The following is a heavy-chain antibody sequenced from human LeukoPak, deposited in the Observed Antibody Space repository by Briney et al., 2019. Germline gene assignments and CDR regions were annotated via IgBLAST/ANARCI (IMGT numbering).Heavy chain of an antibody. CDR2: IRYDGSNK. Sequence: GGSLRLSCAASGFTFSSYGMHWVRQAPGKRLEWVAFIRYDGSNKYYADSVKGRFTISRDNSKNTLYLQMNSLRSEDTAVYYCARGLGYSGYGHDPWGQGTLVTVSS. CDR1: GFTFSSYG. J-gene: IGHJ5*02. CDR3: ARGLGYSGYGHDP. V-gene: IGHV3-30*02. D-gene: IGHD5-12*01.